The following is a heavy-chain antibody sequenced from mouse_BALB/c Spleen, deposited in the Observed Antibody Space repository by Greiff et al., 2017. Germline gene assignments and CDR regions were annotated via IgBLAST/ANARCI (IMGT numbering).Heavy chain of an antibody. CDR2: FLPGSCST. V-gene: IGHV1-9*01. Sequence: VKLMESGAERVRLGASVKLSCTASGFNIQDYYMPWVKQRPGHGLEWIGEFLPGSCSTNYDEKFKGKATFTADTSSNTAYMQLSSQTSEDSAVYYCARWDVNDGRAMDDRGQ. CDR1: GFNIQDYY. J-gene: IGHJ4*01. CDR3: ARWDVNDGRAMDD. D-gene: IGHD1-1*01.